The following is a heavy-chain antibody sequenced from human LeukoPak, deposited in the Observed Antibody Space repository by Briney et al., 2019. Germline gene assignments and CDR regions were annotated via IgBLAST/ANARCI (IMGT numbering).Heavy chain of an antibody. V-gene: IGHV5-51*01. CDR2: IYPGDSDT. J-gene: IGHJ4*02. Sequence: GESLKISCKGSGYSFTSYWIGWVRQMPGKGLEWMGIIYPGDSDTRYSPSFQGQVTTSADKSISTAYLQWSSLKASDTAMYYCARLRGLDYYGSGSYDGNDFFYWGQGTLVTVSS. D-gene: IGHD3-10*01. CDR3: ARLRGLDYYGSGSYDGNDFFY. CDR1: GYSFTSYW.